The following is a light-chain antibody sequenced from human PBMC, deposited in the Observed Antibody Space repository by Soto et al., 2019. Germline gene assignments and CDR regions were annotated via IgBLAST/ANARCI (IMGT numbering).Light chain of an antibody. V-gene: IGKV3-20*01. CDR1: QSLSSDY. CDR3: QQYGSSPQT. Sequence: EIVLTQSPGTLSLSPGERATLSCRASQSLSSDYFAWYQQKPGQAPRLLIYGASSRATDIPDRFSGRGSGTDFTLTVSSLEPEDVAVYYCQQYGSSPQTFGQETKVEL. J-gene: IGKJ1*01. CDR2: GAS.